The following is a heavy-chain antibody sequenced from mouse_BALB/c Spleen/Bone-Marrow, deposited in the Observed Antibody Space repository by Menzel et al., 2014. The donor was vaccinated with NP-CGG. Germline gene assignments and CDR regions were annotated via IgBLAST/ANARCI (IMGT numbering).Heavy chain of an antibody. J-gene: IGHJ2*01. D-gene: IGHD2-4*01. CDR2: IDPANGNT. Sequence: VQLKQSGAELVKPGASVKLSCTASGFNIKDTYMHWVKQRPEQGLEWIGWIDPANGNTKYDPSFQGKATITADTSSNTAYLQLSSLTSEDTAVYYYARDYDYFFDYWGQGTTLTVSS. CDR3: ARDYDYFFDY. CDR1: GFNIKDTY. V-gene: IGHV14-3*02.